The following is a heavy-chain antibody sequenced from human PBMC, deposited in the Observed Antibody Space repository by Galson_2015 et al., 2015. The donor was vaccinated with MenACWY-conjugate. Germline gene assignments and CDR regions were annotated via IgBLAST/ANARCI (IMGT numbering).Heavy chain of an antibody. CDR3: ARERYCIGGRCYPDN. D-gene: IGHD2-15*01. V-gene: IGHV4-39*07. CDR1: GGSISSSSYY. CDR2: IYYSGST. Sequence: LSLTCTVSGGSISSSSYYWGWIRQPPGKGLEWIGSIYYSGSTYYNPSLKSRVTISVDTSKSQFSLKLSSVTAADTAVYYCARERYCIGGRCYPDNWGQGTLVTVSS. J-gene: IGHJ4*02.